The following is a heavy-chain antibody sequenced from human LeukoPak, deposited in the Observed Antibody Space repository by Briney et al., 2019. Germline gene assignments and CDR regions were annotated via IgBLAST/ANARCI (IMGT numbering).Heavy chain of an antibody. CDR1: GFTFSSYA. V-gene: IGHV3-30-3*01. CDR2: ISYDGSNK. J-gene: IGHJ4*02. CDR3: ASLSNYDILTGYSPSVDY. Sequence: PGRSLRLSCAASGFTFSSYAMHWVRQAPGKGLEWVAVISYDGSNKYYADSVKGRFTISRDNSKNTLYLQMNSLRAEDTAVYYCASLSNYDILTGYSPSVDYWGQGTLVTVSS. D-gene: IGHD3-9*01.